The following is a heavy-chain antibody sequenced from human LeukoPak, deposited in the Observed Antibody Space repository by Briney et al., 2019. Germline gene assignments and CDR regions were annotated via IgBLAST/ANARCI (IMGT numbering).Heavy chain of an antibody. Sequence: ESLKISCKASGHDFNNYWIGWVRQIPGKGPEWMGIIHPADSDTVYSPAFSGQVTISTDRSTSTAYLQWSSLEASDTAIYYCARRYYDSSEFDPWGQGTLVTVSS. CDR3: ARRYYDSSEFDP. V-gene: IGHV5-51*01. J-gene: IGHJ5*02. CDR1: GHDFNNYW. CDR2: IHPADSDT. D-gene: IGHD3-22*01.